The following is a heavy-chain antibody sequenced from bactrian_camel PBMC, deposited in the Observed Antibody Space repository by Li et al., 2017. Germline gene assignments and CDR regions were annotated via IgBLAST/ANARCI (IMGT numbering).Heavy chain of an antibody. J-gene: IGHJ4*01. CDR3: AARGPFCYTKLPVRDFTY. Sequence: VQLVESGGGLVQPGGSLRLSCAASGFTISSVWMYWVRQAPGKGLEWVSSVSSTGKTTTYAGSAKGRFTISRDNVNNTVYLRMNGLTTEDTAMYYCAARGPFCYTKLPVRDFTYWGQGTQVTVSS. D-gene: IGHD2*01. V-gene: IGHV3S1*01. CDR2: VSSTGKTT. CDR1: GFTISSVW.